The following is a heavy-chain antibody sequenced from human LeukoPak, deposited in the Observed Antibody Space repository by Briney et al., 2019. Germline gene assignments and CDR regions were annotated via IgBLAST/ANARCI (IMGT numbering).Heavy chain of an antibody. CDR2: IYYSGST. D-gene: IGHD1-14*01. V-gene: IGHV4-59*01. J-gene: IGHJ5*02. CDR1: GGSISSYY. CDR3: ASLAGRTTNWFDP. Sequence: PSETLSLTCTVSGGSISSYYWSWIRQPPGKGLEWIGCIYYSGSTNYNPSLKSRVTISVDTSKNQFSLKLSSVTAADTAVYYCASLAGRTTNWFDPWGQGTLVTVSS.